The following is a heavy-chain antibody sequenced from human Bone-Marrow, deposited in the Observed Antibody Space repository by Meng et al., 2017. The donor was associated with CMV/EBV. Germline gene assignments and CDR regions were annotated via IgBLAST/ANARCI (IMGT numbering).Heavy chain of an antibody. V-gene: IGHV5-51*01. D-gene: IGHD6-13*01. J-gene: IGHJ6*02. CDR1: GYSFTNYW. Sequence: GGSLRLSCKGSGYSFTNYWIGWVRQMPGKGLEWMGIIYPGDSETIYSPSFQGQVTISVDKSITTAYLEWSSLKASDTAMYYCARRDSSLGYYYTLDGWGQGTTVTVSS. CDR3: ARRDSSLGYYYTLDG. CDR2: IYPGDSET.